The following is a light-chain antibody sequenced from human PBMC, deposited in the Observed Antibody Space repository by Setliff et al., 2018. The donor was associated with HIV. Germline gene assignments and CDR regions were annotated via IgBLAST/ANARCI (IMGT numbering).Light chain of an antibody. CDR1: SSDVGRYNL. Sequence: QSALTQPDSVSGSPGQSITISCTGTSSDVGRYNLVSLYQQHSGKAPKLMIYQATKRPSGVSNRFSGSKSGKTASLTISGLQAEDEADYYCCSNTGSNTYVFGTGTKVT. CDR2: QAT. V-gene: IGLV2-23*01. CDR3: CSNTGSNTYV. J-gene: IGLJ1*01.